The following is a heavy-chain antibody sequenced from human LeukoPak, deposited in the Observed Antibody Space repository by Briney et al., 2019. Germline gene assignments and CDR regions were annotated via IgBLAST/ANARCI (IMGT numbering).Heavy chain of an antibody. CDR3: ARDRRSISSYWNFDL. J-gene: IGHJ2*01. CDR1: GFTVSSNY. V-gene: IGHV3-66*01. Sequence: GGSLRLSCAASGFTVSSNYMSWVRQAPGKGLEWVSVIYSGGSTYYADSVKGRFTISRDNSKNTLYLQMNSLRAEDTAVYYCARDRRSISSYWNFDLWGRGTPVTVSS. CDR2: IYSGGST. D-gene: IGHD3-3*02.